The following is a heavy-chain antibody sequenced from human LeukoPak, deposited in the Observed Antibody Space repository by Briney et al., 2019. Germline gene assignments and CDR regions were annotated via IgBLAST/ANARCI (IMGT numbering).Heavy chain of an antibody. CDR1: GFTFSSYS. CDR2: IGSSSSYI. D-gene: IGHD2-2*01. CDR3: ASGGSYCSSTSCYAEYYFDY. Sequence: GGSLRLSCAASGFTFSSYSMNWVRQAPGKGLEWVSSIGSSSSYIYYADSVKGRFTISRDNAKNSLYLQMNSLRAEDTAVYYCASGGSYCSSTSCYAEYYFDYWGQGTLVTVSS. J-gene: IGHJ4*02. V-gene: IGHV3-21*01.